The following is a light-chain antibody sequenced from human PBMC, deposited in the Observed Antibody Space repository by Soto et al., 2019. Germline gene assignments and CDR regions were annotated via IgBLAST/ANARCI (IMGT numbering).Light chain of an antibody. CDR2: DAS. V-gene: IGKV2-40*01. CDR3: QQNKDWPGT. J-gene: IGKJ1*01. Sequence: DIVMTQTPLSLPVTPGEPASISCGSSQSLLDSDDGNAYLAWYQQKPGQAPRLLIYDASSRATGIPVRFSGSGSGTEFTLTISSLQSEDFGVYYCQQNKDWPGTFGQGTKVDIK. CDR1: QSLLDSDDGNAY.